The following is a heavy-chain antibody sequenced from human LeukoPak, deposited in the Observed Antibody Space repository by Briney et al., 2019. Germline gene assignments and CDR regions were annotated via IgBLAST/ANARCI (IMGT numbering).Heavy chain of an antibody. CDR2: IKFDESQS. Sequence: GGSLRLSWEASGFIFRGFWRAWVGRAQGKGREWVASIKFDESQSPHVDSVKGRFTISRDNAKNSLYLQMNSLRAEDTAVYFCTRVTTNGYFDYWGQGTLVTVSS. V-gene: IGHV3-7*04. D-gene: IGHD1-1*01. CDR3: TRVTTNGYFDY. J-gene: IGHJ4*02. CDR1: GFIFRGFW.